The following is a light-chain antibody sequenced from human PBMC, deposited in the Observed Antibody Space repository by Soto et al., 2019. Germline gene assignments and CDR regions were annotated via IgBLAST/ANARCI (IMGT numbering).Light chain of an antibody. J-gene: IGKJ1*01. CDR1: QDVRNY. CDR2: GVF. CDR3: LQDYSWPWT. V-gene: IGKV1-6*01. Sequence: IQMTPSPSSLSASVGDILTITCRASQDVRNYVGWYQQKPGKAPKFLIYGVFSLETGIPSRFSGSGYGTEFTLTINSLLPEDFATYFCLQDYSWPWTFGQGTKVDIK.